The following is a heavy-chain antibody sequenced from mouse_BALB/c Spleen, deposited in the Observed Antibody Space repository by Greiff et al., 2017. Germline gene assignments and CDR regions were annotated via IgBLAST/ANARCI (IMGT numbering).Heavy chain of an antibody. Sequence: VQLQQSGAELARPGASVKMSCKASGYTFTSYTMHWVKQRPGQGLEWIGYINPSSGYTNYNQKFKDKATLTADKSPSTAYMQLSSLTSEDSAVYYCARITTVLAKDYWGQGTTLTVSS. CDR2: INPSSGYT. CDR1: GYTFTSYT. CDR3: ARITTVLAKDY. J-gene: IGHJ2*01. V-gene: IGHV1-4*01. D-gene: IGHD1-1*01.